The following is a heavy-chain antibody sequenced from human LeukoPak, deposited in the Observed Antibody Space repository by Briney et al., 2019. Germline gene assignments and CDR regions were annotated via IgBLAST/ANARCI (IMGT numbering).Heavy chain of an antibody. D-gene: IGHD6-13*01. V-gene: IGHV3-23*01. CDR1: GFTFSSYA. CDR2: ISGSGCST. Sequence: GGSLTLSCAASGFTFSSYAMSWVRQAPGEGLEWVSAISGSGCSTYYANSVKGRFTISRDNSKNTLYLQMNSLRAEDTAVYYCAYDLGIAAAVHFHLWGEGTLVTVSS. J-gene: IGHJ1*01. CDR3: AYDLGIAAAVHFHL.